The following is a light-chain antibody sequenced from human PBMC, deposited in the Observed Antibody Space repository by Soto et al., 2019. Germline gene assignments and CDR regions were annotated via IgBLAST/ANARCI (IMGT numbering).Light chain of an antibody. CDR2: GAS. J-gene: IGKJ1*01. CDR1: QSFNSIY. Sequence: EIVLTQSPATLSLSPGERATLSCRASQSFNSIYLAWYQQKPGQAPRLLIYGASSRATGIPDRFSGSGSGSDFTLTIHRLEPEDFALYYCQQYGSSPPTCGQGTKVDIK. V-gene: IGKV3-20*01. CDR3: QQYGSSPPT.